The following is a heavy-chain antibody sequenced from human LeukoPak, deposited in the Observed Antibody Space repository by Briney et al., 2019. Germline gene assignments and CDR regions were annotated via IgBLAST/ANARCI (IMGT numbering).Heavy chain of an antibody. V-gene: IGHV3-74*01. D-gene: IGHD2/OR15-2a*01. J-gene: IGHJ4*02. CDR2: INYDGTST. Sequence: GRSLSLFYAVRVHIYSRLCLRCVRQAPGKGPVWVSRINYDGTSTTYAESVKGRFTVSRDNGKKTVSLQINSLRPDDTAVYYCAREANTAFDYWGQGTLVTVSS. CDR1: VHIYSRLC. CDR3: AREANTAFDY.